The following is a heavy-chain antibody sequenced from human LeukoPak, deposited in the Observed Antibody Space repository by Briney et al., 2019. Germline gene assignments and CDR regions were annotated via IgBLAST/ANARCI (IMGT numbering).Heavy chain of an antibody. Sequence: PGGSLRLSCAVSGFTFTSYTMSWVRHPHPQGLERVSGISGSGDGTYYADSARGRFTISRDNTTITLYFQMNTLIAADMAVYYCVKDRLGEEDSHYFDYWGKGTLVTVSS. CDR2: ISGSGDGT. CDR1: GFTFTSYT. J-gene: IGHJ4*02. V-gene: IGHV3-23*01. D-gene: IGHD3-10*01. CDR3: VKDRLGEEDSHYFDY.